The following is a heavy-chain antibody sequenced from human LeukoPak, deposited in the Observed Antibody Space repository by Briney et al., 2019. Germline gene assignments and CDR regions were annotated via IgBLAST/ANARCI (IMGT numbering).Heavy chain of an antibody. D-gene: IGHD5-12*01. V-gene: IGHV4-59*01. J-gene: IGHJ6*02. CDR2: FYYSGST. CDR1: GASINHYY. Sequence: SETLSLTCTVSGASINHYYWGWIRQPPPGKGLEWIGYFYYSGSTNYNPSLKSRVSISADTSKNQFTLILTSVTAADTAAYYCARLGNSGYKGGGMDVWGPGTTVTVSS. CDR3: ARLGNSGYKGGGMDV.